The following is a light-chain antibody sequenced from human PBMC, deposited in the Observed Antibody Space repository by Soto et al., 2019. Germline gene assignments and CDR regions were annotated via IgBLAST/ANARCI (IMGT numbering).Light chain of an antibody. Sequence: DIQMTQSPSSLSASVGDRVTIACRASQGISNYLAWYQQKPGKVPKLLIYGASTLQSGVPSRFSGSGSGTDFTLTISSLQPEDVASYYCQKYNSAPQTFGQGTKVEIK. J-gene: IGKJ1*01. V-gene: IGKV1-27*01. CDR2: GAS. CDR1: QGISNY. CDR3: QKYNSAPQT.